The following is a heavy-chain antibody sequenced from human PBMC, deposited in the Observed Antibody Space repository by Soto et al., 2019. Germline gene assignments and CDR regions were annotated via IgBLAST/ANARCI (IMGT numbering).Heavy chain of an antibody. CDR3: ATGIAAAGTLSIYDYYYYLDV. CDR1: GYTLSELS. V-gene: IGHV1-24*01. D-gene: IGHD6-13*01. J-gene: IGHJ6*03. Sequence: ASVNVSCKVSGYTLSELSRDCVRKAPGKGLEWLGGFDPEDGETIYAQKFQGRVTMTEDTSTDTAYMELSSLRSEDTAVYYCATGIAAAGTLSIYDYYYYLDVWGKGTTVTVSS. CDR2: FDPEDGET.